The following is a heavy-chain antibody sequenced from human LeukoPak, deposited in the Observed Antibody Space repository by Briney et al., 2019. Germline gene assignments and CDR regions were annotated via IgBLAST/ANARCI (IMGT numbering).Heavy chain of an antibody. CDR2: ISYDGSNK. CDR1: GFTFSSYG. CDR3: AREEWLVGSYFDY. Sequence: PGGSLRLSCAASGFTFSSYGMHWVRQAPGKGLEWVAVISYDGSNKYYADSVKGRFTISRDNSKNTLYLQMNSLRAEDTAVYYCAREEWLVGSYFDYWGQGTLVTVSS. J-gene: IGHJ4*02. D-gene: IGHD6-19*01. V-gene: IGHV3-30*03.